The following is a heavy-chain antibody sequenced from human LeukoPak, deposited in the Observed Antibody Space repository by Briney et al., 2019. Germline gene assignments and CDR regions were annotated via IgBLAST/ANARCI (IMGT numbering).Heavy chain of an antibody. D-gene: IGHD3-22*01. CDR3: ARDLFRYGAYYYDSSGNWFDP. Sequence: EGSLRLSCAASGFTFSSYGMHWVRQAPGKGLEWVADIWYDGSNKYYADSVKGRFTISRDNSKNTLYLQMNSLRAEDTAVYYCARDLFRYGAYYYDSSGNWFDPWGQGTLVTVSS. J-gene: IGHJ5*02. V-gene: IGHV3-33*01. CDR2: IWYDGSNK. CDR1: GFTFSSYG.